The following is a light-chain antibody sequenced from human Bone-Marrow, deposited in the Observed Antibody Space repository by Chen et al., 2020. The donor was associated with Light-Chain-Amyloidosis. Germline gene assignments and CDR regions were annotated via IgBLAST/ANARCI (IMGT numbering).Light chain of an antibody. CDR2: GAS. Sequence: VMTQSPVALSVSPGDNATLSCRASQSIRGNLAWYQQRPGQAPRLLIYGASARATGIPARFSGSGFETDFTRTISTIQSEDFAVYYCQQYNNWPLTFGQGTRVDIK. J-gene: IGKJ1*01. CDR1: QSIRGN. CDR3: QQYNNWPLT. V-gene: IGKV3-15*01.